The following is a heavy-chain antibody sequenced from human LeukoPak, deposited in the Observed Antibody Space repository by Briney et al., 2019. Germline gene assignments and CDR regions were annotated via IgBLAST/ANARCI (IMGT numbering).Heavy chain of an antibody. CDR3: ARDRAYKTFDY. J-gene: IGHJ4*02. CDR2: IKPDGSEG. Sequence: PGGSLRLSCAAPGFTFSSSWMTWVRQAPGKGLEWVATIKPDGSEGSYVDSVIGRFTISRDNAKNSLFLQMISLRAEDTAVYYCARDRAYKTFDYWGQGALVTVSS. D-gene: IGHD3-16*01. V-gene: IGHV3-7*04. CDR1: GFTFSSSW.